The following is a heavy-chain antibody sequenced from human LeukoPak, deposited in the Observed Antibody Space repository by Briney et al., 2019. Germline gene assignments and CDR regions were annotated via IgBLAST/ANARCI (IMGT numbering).Heavy chain of an antibody. CDR3: ARAGPSSSWHQFDY. V-gene: IGHV3-66*01. Sequence: GGSLRLSCAASGFTVSRNYMSWVRQAPGKGLEWVSVIYSGGRTYYADSVKGRFTVSRDNSKNTLYLQMNSLRAEDTAVYYCARAGPSSSWHQFDYWGQGTLVTVSS. CDR1: GFTVSRNY. J-gene: IGHJ4*02. CDR2: IYSGGRT. D-gene: IGHD6-13*01.